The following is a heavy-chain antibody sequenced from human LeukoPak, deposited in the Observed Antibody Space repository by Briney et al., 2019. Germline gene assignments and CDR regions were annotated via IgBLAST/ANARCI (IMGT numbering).Heavy chain of an antibody. CDR2: ISYDGSNK. CDR1: GFTFSSYA. Sequence: GGSLRLSCAASGFTFSSYAMSWVRQAPGKGLEWVAVISYDGSNKYYADSVKGRFTISRDNSKNTLYLQMNSLRAEDTAVYYCAKGGGSSGWSGRGLGSVDYWGQGTLVTVSS. V-gene: IGHV3-30*18. D-gene: IGHD6-19*01. J-gene: IGHJ4*02. CDR3: AKGGGSSGWSGRGLGSVDY.